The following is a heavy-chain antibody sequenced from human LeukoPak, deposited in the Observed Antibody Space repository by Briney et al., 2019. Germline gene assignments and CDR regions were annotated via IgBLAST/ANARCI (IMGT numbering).Heavy chain of an antibody. D-gene: IGHD3-9*01. CDR3: ARGQEYYDILTGRTLDAFDI. V-gene: IGHV4-34*01. J-gene: IGHJ3*02. CDR2: INHSGST. Sequence: SETLSLTCAVYGGSFSGYYWSWIRQPPGKGLEWIGEINHSGSTNYSPSLKSRVTISVDTSKNQFSLKLSSVTAADTAVYYCARGQEYYDILTGRTLDAFDIWGQGTMVTVSS. CDR1: GGSFSGYY.